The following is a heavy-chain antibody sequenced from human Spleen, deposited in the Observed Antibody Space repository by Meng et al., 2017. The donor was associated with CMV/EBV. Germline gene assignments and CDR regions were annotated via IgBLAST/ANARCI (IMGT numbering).Heavy chain of an antibody. Sequence: GESLKISCAASGFTFSSYSMNWVRQAPGKGLEWVSYISSSSSTIYYADSVKGRFTISRDNAKNSLYLQMNSLRAEDTAVYYCARDRGEDQLLFRYYHYYGMDVWGQGTTVTVSS. CDR2: ISSSSSTI. D-gene: IGHD2-2*01. J-gene: IGHJ6*02. CDR1: GFTFSSYS. V-gene: IGHV3-48*04. CDR3: ARDRGEDQLLFRYYHYYGMDV.